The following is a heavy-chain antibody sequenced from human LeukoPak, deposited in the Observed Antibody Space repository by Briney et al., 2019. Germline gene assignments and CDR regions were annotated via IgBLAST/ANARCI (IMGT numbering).Heavy chain of an antibody. D-gene: IGHD3-22*01. CDR3: AKGNGMIVLAYFDY. Sequence: GGSLRLSCAASGFTFSSYAMSWVRQAPGKGLEWGSVISGSGGSTYFADSVKGRFTISRDNSKNTLYLQMSSLRAEDTAVYYCAKGNGMIVLAYFDYWGQGTLVTVSS. CDR1: GFTFSSYA. V-gene: IGHV3-23*01. CDR2: ISGSGGST. J-gene: IGHJ4*02.